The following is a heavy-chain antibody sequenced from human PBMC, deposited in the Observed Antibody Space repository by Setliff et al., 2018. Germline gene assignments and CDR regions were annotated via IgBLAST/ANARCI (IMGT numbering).Heavy chain of an antibody. CDR3: ARAPSGVAAGTGFDY. J-gene: IGHJ4*02. Sequence: PGESLKISCKGSGYSFTSYWIGWVRQMPGKGLEWMGIIYPGDSDTRYSPSLQGQVTISADKSISTAYLQWSSLKASDTAMYYCARAPSGVAAGTGFDYWGQGTLVTVSS. CDR1: GYSFTSYW. D-gene: IGHD6-13*01. CDR2: IYPGDSDT. V-gene: IGHV5-51*01.